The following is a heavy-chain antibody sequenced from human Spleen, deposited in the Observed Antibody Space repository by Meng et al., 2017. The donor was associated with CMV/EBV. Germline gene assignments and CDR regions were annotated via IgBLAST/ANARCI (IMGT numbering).Heavy chain of an antibody. V-gene: IGHV3-7*01. J-gene: IGHJ4*02. CDR1: GFTFSSYW. CDR3: ARDRARLFDY. Sequence: GESLKISCAASGFTFSSYWMSWVRRAPGKGLEWVASIKQDGSEIHYVDSVKGRFTISRDNAKNSLYLQMNSLRAEDTAVYHCARDRARLFDYWGQGTPVTVSS. D-gene: IGHD6-25*01. CDR2: IKQDGSEI.